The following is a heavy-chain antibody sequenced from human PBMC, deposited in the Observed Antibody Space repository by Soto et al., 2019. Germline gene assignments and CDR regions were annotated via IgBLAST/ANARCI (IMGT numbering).Heavy chain of an antibody. J-gene: IGHJ6*02. CDR3: ARADFTIFGAGYDGMDV. V-gene: IGHV4-61*01. CDR2: IYYTGST. CDR1: GGSVSSGSYY. Sequence: QVQLQESGPGLVKPSETLSLTCAVSGGSVSSGSYYWSWIRQPPGKGLEWIGYIYYTGSTNHNPSLKSRVTISVDTSKNQFSLKVSSVTAADTAVYYCARADFTIFGAGYDGMDVWGQGTTVTVSS. D-gene: IGHD3-3*01.